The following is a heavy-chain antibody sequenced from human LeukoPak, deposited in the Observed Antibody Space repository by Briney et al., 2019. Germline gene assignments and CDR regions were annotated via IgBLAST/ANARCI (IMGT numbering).Heavy chain of an antibody. J-gene: IGHJ4*02. V-gene: IGHV3-9*01. CDR1: GFTFDDYA. CDR3: AKDRRMTIAAAGTEFDH. D-gene: IGHD6-13*01. Sequence: SGGSLRLSCAASGFTFDDYAMHWVRQAPGKGLEWVSGISWNSGTIGYADSVKGRFTISRDNAKNSLYLQMNSLRAEDTALYYCAKDRRMTIAAAGTEFDHWGQGTLVTVSS. CDR2: ISWNSGTI.